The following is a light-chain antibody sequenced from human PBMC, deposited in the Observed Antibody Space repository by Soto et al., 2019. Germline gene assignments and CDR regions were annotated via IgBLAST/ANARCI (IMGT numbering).Light chain of an antibody. CDR2: DVS. Sequence: DIQMTQSPSTLSASVGERVTITCRASQSISGWVAWYQQKPGKAPKVLMYDVSTLESGVPSRLSGSGSASEFTLTISTLQPDDLGTYYCQQYNSLWTFGQGTKVDIK. CDR3: QQYNSLWT. V-gene: IGKV1-5*01. CDR1: QSISGW. J-gene: IGKJ1*01.